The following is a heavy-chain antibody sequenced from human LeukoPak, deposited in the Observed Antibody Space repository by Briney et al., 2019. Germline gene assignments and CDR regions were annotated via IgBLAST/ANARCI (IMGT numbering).Heavy chain of an antibody. CDR2: IYYSGST. V-gene: IGHV4-59*01. D-gene: IGHD5-12*01. Sequence: PSETLSLTCTVSGGSISSYYWSWIRQPPGKGLEWIGYIYYSGSTNYNPSLKSRVTISVDTSKNQFSLKLSSVAAADTAVYYCAGDKGGLRFSWFDPWGQGTLVTVSS. J-gene: IGHJ5*02. CDR3: AGDKGGLRFSWFDP. CDR1: GGSISSYY.